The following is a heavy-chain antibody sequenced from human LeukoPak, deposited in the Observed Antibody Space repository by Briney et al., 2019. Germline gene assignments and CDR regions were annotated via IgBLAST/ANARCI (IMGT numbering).Heavy chain of an antibody. D-gene: IGHD3-3*01. CDR2: IYYTGTT. CDR3: ATKRSGISWYDS. CDR1: GGSISSGDYY. V-gene: IGHV4-31*03. J-gene: IGHJ5*01. Sequence: PSETLSLTCTVSGGSISSGDYYWRWVRQHPGEGLEWIGYIYYTGTTYYNPSLKSRVTISVDTSKNQFSLKLSSVTAADTAVYYCATKRSGISWYDSWGQGTLVTVSS.